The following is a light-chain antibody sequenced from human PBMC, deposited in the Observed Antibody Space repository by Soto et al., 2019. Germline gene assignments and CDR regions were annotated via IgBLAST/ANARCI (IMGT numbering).Light chain of an antibody. J-gene: IGKJ4*01. Sequence: QMSPSPSTPSASVADRVTIPCRASQSVSSWLAWYQQKPGKAPKLLIYDASDWASGVPSRFSGSGSGTDFTLTISSLQPDDFATYYCQQYNNYSPTFGGGTKVDIK. CDR2: DAS. CDR1: QSVSSW. V-gene: IGKV1-5*01. CDR3: QQYNNYSPT.